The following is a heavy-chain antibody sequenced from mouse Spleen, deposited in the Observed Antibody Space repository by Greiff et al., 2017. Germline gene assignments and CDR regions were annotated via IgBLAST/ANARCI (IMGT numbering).Heavy chain of an antibody. J-gene: IGHJ1*03. Sequence: EVKLVESGEGLVKPGGSLKLSCAASGFTFSSYAMSWVRQTPEKRLEWVAYISSGGDYIYYADTVKGRFTISRDNARNTLYLQMSSLKSEDTAMYYCTRDHYDYDGYFDVWGTGTTVTVSS. V-gene: IGHV5-9-1*02. CDR3: TRDHYDYDGYFDV. D-gene: IGHD2-4*01. CDR1: GFTFSSYA. CDR2: ISSGGDYI.